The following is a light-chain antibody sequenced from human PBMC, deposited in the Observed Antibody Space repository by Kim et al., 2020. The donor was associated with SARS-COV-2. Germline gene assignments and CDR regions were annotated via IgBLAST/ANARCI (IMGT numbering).Light chain of an antibody. Sequence: DIQMTQSPSTLSASVGDRVTITCRASQSISTWLAWYQQRPGKAPKLLIYKASSLQSEVPSRFSGSGSGTEFTLTISSLQPDDFAPYYCQQYNSYSPYTFGQGTKLEI. V-gene: IGKV1-5*03. CDR3: QQYNSYSPYT. J-gene: IGKJ2*01. CDR2: KAS. CDR1: QSISTW.